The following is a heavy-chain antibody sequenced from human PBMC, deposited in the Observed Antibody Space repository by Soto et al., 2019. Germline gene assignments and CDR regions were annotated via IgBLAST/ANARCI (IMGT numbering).Heavy chain of an antibody. J-gene: IGHJ4*02. D-gene: IGHD3-10*01. CDR1: GYTFTSYY. Sequence: QVQLVQSGAEVKKPGASVKVSCKASGYTFTSYYMHWVRQAPGQGLEWMGIINPSGGSTSYAQKFQGRVTMTRDTSTSTVYMELSSLRSEDTAVYYCARDLYMVRGPGGWEIPDYWGQGTLVTVSS. V-gene: IGHV1-46*01. CDR2: INPSGGST. CDR3: ARDLYMVRGPGGWEIPDY.